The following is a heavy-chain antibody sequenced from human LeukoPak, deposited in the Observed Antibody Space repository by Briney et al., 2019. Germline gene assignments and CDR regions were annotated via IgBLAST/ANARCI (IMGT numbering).Heavy chain of an antibody. J-gene: IGHJ4*02. CDR1: GFSLADHY. Sequence: RGSLRHSCVAPGFSLADHYMDWVRQAPGKGLEWVGRSRNKANTYTTQYAASVKGRFTLSRDDSKTSLYLQMNSLKVEDTAVYYCARVSYHNSGRDYWGQGTLVIVSS. CDR3: ARVSYHNSGRDY. CDR2: SRNKANTYTT. V-gene: IGHV3-72*01. D-gene: IGHD6-19*01.